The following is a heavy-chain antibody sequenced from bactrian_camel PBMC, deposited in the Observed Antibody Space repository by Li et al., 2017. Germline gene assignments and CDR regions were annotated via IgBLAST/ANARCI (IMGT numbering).Heavy chain of an antibody. CDR1: GYSYSTYC. J-gene: IGHJ4*01. CDR2: IDKLDSRR. Sequence: VQLVESGGGSVQVGGSLNLSCVATPGYSYSTYCMAWFRQGPGKEREGVAFIDKLDSRRGCADSVKGRFTLSKDIAKNTLYLQMNDLKPEDTAMYYCAAPPGRPVDCFGTIRALDAQLLYERTNRGQGTQVTVS. CDR3: AAPPGRPVDCFGTIRALDAQLLYERTN. D-gene: IGHD2*01. V-gene: IGHV3S42*01.